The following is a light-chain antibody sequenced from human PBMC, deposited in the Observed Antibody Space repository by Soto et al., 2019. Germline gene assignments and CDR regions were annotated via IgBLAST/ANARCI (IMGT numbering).Light chain of an antibody. Sequence: QLVLTQSPSASASLGASVKLTCTLNSGHSSYAIAWHQQQPEKGPRYLMKVNSAGSHSKGDGIPDRFSGSSSGAERYLTISGLQSEDVADAYSQTWGTGIVVFGGGTKLTFL. CDR3: QTWGTGIVV. V-gene: IGLV4-69*01. CDR2: VNSAGSH. CDR1: SGHSSYA. J-gene: IGLJ2*01.